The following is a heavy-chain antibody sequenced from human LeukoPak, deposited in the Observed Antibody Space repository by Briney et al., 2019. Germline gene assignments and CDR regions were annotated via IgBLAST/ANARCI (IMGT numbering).Heavy chain of an antibody. CDR3: AKDLWDIVVVPAAKWDY. V-gene: IGHV3-23*01. CDR2: ISGSGGGT. D-gene: IGHD2-2*01. CDR1: GFTFSNYG. J-gene: IGHJ4*02. Sequence: GGSLRLSCAVSGFTFSNYGMSWVRQAPGKGLEWVSGISGSGGGTYYADSVKGRFTISRDNSKNTLYLQMNSLRAEDTAVYYCAKDLWDIVVVPAAKWDYWGQGTLVTVSS.